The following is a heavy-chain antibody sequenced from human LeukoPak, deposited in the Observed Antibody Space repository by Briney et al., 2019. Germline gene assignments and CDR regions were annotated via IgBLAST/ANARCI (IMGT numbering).Heavy chain of an antibody. V-gene: IGHV4-34*01. CDR3: ARRIPPLYSSRGRDRNGFDV. CDR1: GGSLSVYL. D-gene: IGHD6-13*01. Sequence: PSETLSLTCAVQGGSLSVYLWSWIRQSPEKGMEWIGEINDSGSTNNNPSLKSRVTMSIDKSKAQFSLRLTSVTAADTAMYYCARRIPPLYSSRGRDRNGFDVWGQGTMVTVSA. J-gene: IGHJ3*01. CDR2: INDSGST.